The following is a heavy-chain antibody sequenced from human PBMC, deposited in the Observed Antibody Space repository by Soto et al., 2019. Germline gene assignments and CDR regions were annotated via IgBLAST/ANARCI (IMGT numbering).Heavy chain of an antibody. V-gene: IGHV1-69*06. Sequence: QVQLVQSGAELKNPGSSVRVSCKTSGFTFNVYGIHWVRQAPGQGLEWMGGLIPIYDEPNYAQKFQGRVTITGDKSTATVYLELNSLRSEDTAVYFCARVRDPHLDHYGLDVWGQGTTVTVSS. CDR1: GFTFNVYG. CDR3: ARVRDPHLDHYGLDV. CDR2: LIPIYDEP. J-gene: IGHJ6*02.